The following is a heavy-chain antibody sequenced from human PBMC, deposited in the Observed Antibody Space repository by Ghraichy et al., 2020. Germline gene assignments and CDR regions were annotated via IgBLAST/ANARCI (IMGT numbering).Heavy chain of an antibody. CDR1: GFTFSSYA. D-gene: IGHD2-21*02. J-gene: IGHJ6*02. CDR2: ISGSGGST. V-gene: IGHV3-23*01. Sequence: GGSLRLSCAASGFTFSSYAMSWVRQAPGKGLEWVSAISGSGGSTYYADSVKGRFTISRDNSKNTLYLQMNSLRAEDTAVYYCAKGRLSSYYYGMDVWGQGTTVTVSS. CDR3: AKGRLSSYYYGMDV.